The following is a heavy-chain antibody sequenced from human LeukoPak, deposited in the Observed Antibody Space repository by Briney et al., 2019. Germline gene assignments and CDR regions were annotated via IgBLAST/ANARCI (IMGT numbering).Heavy chain of an antibody. CDR2: ISSSSSTK. CDR1: GFTFSTFT. Sequence: GGSLRLSCAASGFTFSTFTMNWVRQAPGKGLEWVSSISSSSSTKYYAESMRGRFTISRDNAKNSLYLQMNTLTAEDTAVYYCARSLLRFDPWGQGTLVTVSS. D-gene: IGHD1-26*01. V-gene: IGHV3-48*01. CDR3: ARSLLRFDP. J-gene: IGHJ5*02.